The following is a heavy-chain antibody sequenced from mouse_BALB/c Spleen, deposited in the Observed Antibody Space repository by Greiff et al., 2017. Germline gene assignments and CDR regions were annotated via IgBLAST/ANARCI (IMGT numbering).Heavy chain of an antibody. CDR1: GYTFTDYN. J-gene: IGHJ4*01. CDR3: ARKGVFPYAMDY. V-gene: IGHV1-18*01. CDR2: INPNNGGT. Sequence: DVKLQESGPELVKPGASVKIPCKASGYTFTDYNMDWVKQSHGKSLEWIGDINPNNGGTIYNQKFKDKATLTADKSSSTAYMQLSSLTSEDSAVYYCARKGVFPYAMDYWGQGTSVTVSS.